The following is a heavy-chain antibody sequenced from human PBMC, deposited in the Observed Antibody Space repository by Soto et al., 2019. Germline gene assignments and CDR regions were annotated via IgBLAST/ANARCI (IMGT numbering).Heavy chain of an antibody. D-gene: IGHD4-17*01. CDR1: GFTFSNYA. CDR3: ARGLDSGGTYLGH. Sequence: LRLSCAASGFTFSNYAMHWVRQAPGKGLECVAVISYDGTNKNFADSVKGRFTISRDNSKNTLYLQMNSLRSEDTAVYYCARGLDSGGTYLGHWGQGTMVTVSS. J-gene: IGHJ1*01. V-gene: IGHV3-30-3*01. CDR2: ISYDGTNK.